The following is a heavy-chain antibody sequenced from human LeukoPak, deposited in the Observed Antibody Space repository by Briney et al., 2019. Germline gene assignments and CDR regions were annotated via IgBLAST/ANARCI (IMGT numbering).Heavy chain of an antibody. CDR1: GFTFSSYA. J-gene: IGHJ4*02. CDR2: ISGSGGST. Sequence: SGGSLRLSCAASGFTFSSYAMSWVRQAPGKGLEWVSAISGSGGSTYYADSVKGRFTISRDSSKNTLYLQMNSLRAEDTAVYYCATTPQYYYDSSGYGYWGQGTLVTVSS. V-gene: IGHV3-23*01. D-gene: IGHD3-22*01. CDR3: ATTPQYYYDSSGYGY.